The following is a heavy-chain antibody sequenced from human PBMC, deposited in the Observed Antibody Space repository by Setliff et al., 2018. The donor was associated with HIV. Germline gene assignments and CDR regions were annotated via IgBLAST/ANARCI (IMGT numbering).Heavy chain of an antibody. J-gene: IGHJ4*02. V-gene: IGHV3-53*01. CDR3: AKELAASGLGYFDS. CDR1: GFTVSNNY. D-gene: IGHD3-22*01. Sequence: GGSLRLSCAASGFTVSNNYMNWVRQAPGKGLEWVSVIYSEDYGERTFYADSVKGRFTISRDNSKNTVYLQMNSLRAEDTAEYYCAKELAASGLGYFDSWGRGILVTVS. CDR2: IYSEDYGERT.